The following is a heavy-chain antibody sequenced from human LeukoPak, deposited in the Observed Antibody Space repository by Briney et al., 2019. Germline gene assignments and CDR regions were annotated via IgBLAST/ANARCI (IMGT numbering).Heavy chain of an antibody. J-gene: IGHJ5*02. CDR2: ISAYNGNT. Sequence: ASVKVSCKASGYTFTSYGISWVRQAPGQGLEWMGWISAYNGNTNYAQKLQGRVTMTTDTSTSTAYMELRSLRSDDTAVYYCARDSWTVPVNWFDPWGQGTLVTVSS. CDR3: ARDSWTVPVNWFDP. D-gene: IGHD3/OR15-3a*01. V-gene: IGHV1-18*01. CDR1: GYTFTSYG.